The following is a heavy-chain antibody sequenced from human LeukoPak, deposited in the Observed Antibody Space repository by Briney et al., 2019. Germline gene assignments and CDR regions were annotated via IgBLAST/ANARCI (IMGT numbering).Heavy chain of an antibody. D-gene: IGHD3-10*01. J-gene: IGHJ3*02. CDR1: GGSISSYY. CDR3: ASRVGALWFGEFDAFDI. CDR2: IYYSGST. Sequence: PSETLSLTCTVSGGSISSYYWSWIRQPPGKGLEWIGYIYYSGSTNYNPSLKSRVTISVDTSKNQFSLKLSSVTAADTAVYYCASRVGALWFGEFDAFDIWGQGTMVTVSS. V-gene: IGHV4-59*01.